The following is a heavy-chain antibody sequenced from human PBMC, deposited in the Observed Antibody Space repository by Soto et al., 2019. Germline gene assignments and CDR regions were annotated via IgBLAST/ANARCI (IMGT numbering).Heavy chain of an antibody. J-gene: IGHJ4*02. V-gene: IGHV4-31*03. Sequence: SETLSLTCTVSGDSMATGGHYYNWIRQVPGKGLEWIGYVYYSGATHYTPSLRARATISRDTSKNQFSLRLISVTAADTALYYCARDKDLQPTVRGFWGQGIQVTVSS. D-gene: IGHD2-15*01. CDR2: VYYSGAT. CDR1: GDSMATGGHY. CDR3: ARDKDLQPTVRGF.